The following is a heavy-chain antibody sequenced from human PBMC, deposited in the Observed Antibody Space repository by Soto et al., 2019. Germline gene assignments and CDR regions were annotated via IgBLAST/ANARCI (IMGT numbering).Heavy chain of an antibody. CDR3: ARGGATSGGLDY. CDR1: GYTFSNYG. CDR2: ISAYNGKT. D-gene: IGHD3-10*01. J-gene: IGHJ4*02. Sequence: QVQMVQSGAEVTKPGASVKVSCKASGYTFSNYGFTWVRQVPGQGLEWMGWISAYNGKTNYAQELQGRVTMTTDTSTSTVYMEVRSLRSDDTAVYYCARGGATSGGLDYWGQGTLVTVSS. V-gene: IGHV1-18*01.